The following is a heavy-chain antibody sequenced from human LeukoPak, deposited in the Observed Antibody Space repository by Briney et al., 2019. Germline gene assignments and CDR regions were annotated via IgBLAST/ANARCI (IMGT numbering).Heavy chain of an antibody. CDR1: GGSVSSGSYY. J-gene: IGHJ3*02. V-gene: IGHV4-61*01. CDR3: ARDRRWELLHAFDI. CDR2: VHYREKT. Sequence: SETLSLTCTVSGGSVSSGSYYWSWIRQPPGKGLEWIAYVHYREKTNYNPSLKSRVTISLDTSKNQISLKLSSVTAADTAVYYCARDRRWELLHAFDIWGQGTVVSVSS. D-gene: IGHD1-26*01.